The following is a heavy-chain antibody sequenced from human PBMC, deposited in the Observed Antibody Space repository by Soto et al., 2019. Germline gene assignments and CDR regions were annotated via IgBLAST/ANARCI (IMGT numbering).Heavy chain of an antibody. J-gene: IGHJ4*02. D-gene: IGHD1-26*01. CDR3: ARHRIVGARNYYFDY. CDR1: GGSIGSYY. V-gene: IGHV4-59*08. Sequence: PSETLSLTCTVSGGSIGSYYWSWIRQPPGKGLEWIGYIYYSGSTNYNPSLKSRVTISVDTSKNQFSLKLSSVTAADTAVYYCARHRIVGARNYYFDYWGQGTLVTVSS. CDR2: IYYSGST.